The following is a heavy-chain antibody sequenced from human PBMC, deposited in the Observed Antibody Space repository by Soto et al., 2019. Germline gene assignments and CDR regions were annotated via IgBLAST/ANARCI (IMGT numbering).Heavy chain of an antibody. V-gene: IGHV3-11*01. J-gene: IGHJ4*02. CDR3: ARDPGFYFDF. Sequence: QVQLVESGGGLVKPGGSLRLSCAASGFTFSDYYMSWIRQAPGKGLEWISYISRSGTSIHYADSVKGRFTISRDNAKNSLFLQMNPLRADDTAVYYCARDPGFYFDFWGQGTLVTVS. CDR2: ISRSGTSI. D-gene: IGHD3-10*01. CDR1: GFTFSDYY.